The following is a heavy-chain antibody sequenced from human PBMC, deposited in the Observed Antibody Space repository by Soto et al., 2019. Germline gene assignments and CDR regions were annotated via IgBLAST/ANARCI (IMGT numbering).Heavy chain of an antibody. CDR2: INHSGST. D-gene: IGHD2-15*01. J-gene: IGHJ4*02. CDR3: AHCSGGSCREFDY. CDR1: GGSFSGYY. V-gene: IGHV4-34*01. Sequence: SETLSLTCAVYGGSFSGYYWSWIRQPPGKGLEWIGEINHSGSTNYNPSLKSRVTISVDTSKNQFSLKLSSVTAADMAVYYCAHCSGGSCREFDYWGQGTLVTVSS.